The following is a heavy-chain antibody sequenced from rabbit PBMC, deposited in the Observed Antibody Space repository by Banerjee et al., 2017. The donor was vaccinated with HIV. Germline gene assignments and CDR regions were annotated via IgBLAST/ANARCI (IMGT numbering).Heavy chain of an antibody. CDR2: IYTGSGST. V-gene: IGHV1S40*01. CDR1: GFSFSSSYW. J-gene: IGHJ4*01. D-gene: IGHD1-1*01. Sequence: QSLEESGGDLVKPGASLTLTCTASGFSFSSSYWICWVRQAPGKGLEWIACIYTGSGSTYSASWAKGRFTISKTSSTTVTLQMTSLTAADTATYFCAREGYASSSGYYIFNLWGPGTLVTVS. CDR3: AREGYASSSGYYIFNL.